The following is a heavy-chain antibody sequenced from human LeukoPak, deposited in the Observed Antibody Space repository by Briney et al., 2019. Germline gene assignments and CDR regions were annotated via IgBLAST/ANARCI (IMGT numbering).Heavy chain of an antibody. Sequence: ASVKVSCKASGYTFTGYYMHWVRQAPGQGLEWMGWINPNSGGTNYAQKFQGRVTMTRDTSISTAYMELSRLRPDDTAVYYCARDEYCSSTSCYGAFDIWGQGTMVTVSS. V-gene: IGHV1-2*02. CDR2: INPNSGGT. CDR3: ARDEYCSSTSCYGAFDI. D-gene: IGHD2-2*01. J-gene: IGHJ3*02. CDR1: GYTFTGYY.